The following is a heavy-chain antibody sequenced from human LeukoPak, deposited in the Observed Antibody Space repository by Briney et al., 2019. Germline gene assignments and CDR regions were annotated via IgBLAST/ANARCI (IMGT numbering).Heavy chain of an antibody. V-gene: IGHV1-8*01. CDR2: MNPNSGNT. Sequence: GASVKASCKASGYTFTSYDINWVRQATGQGLEWMGWMNPNSGNTGYAQKFQGRVTMTRNTSISTAYMELSSLRSEDTAVYYCARDYRITTIFGVVIKKGWFDPWGQGTLVTVSS. D-gene: IGHD3-3*01. CDR1: GYTFTSYD. J-gene: IGHJ5*02. CDR3: ARDYRITTIFGVVIKKGWFDP.